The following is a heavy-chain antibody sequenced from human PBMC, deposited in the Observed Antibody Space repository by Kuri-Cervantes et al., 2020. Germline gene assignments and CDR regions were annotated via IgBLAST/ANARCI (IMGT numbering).Heavy chain of an antibody. Sequence: GESLKISCAASGFTFSNSGMHWVRQAPGKGLEWVAFMHHDGSNKNIADSVKGRFTISRDNSKNTLYLQMNSLRGEDTAVYYCARNSNGFDYCGQGTLVTVSS. D-gene: IGHD2-8*01. CDR3: ARNSNGFDY. CDR2: MHHDGSNK. CDR1: GFTFSNSG. J-gene: IGHJ4*02. V-gene: IGHV3-30*02.